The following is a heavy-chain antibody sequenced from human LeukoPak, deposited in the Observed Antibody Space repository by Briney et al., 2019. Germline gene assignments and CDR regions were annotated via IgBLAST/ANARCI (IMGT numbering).Heavy chain of an antibody. CDR1: GFIFRNYA. CDR3: ARKRPNYFDY. CDR2: INLDGSQK. V-gene: IGHV3-7*01. Sequence: GGSLRLSCGASGFIFRNYAMSWVRQAPGKGPEWVANINLDGSQKYYVDSVKGRFTISRDNAENSLYLQMNSLRAEDTALYYCARKRPNYFDYWGQGTLVTVSS. J-gene: IGHJ4*02.